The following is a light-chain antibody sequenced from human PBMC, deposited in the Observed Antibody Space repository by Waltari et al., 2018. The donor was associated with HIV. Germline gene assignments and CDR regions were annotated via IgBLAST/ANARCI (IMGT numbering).Light chain of an antibody. J-gene: IGLJ1*01. CDR2: AVS. CDR3: SSYTSTSTVYV. CDR1: SSDVGGYNS. Sequence: QSALTQPASVSGSPVKSITISCTGTSSDVGGYNSVPWYQLHPGKAPKLMIYAVSNRPSGVSNRFSGSKSDNTASLTISGLQAEDEADYYCSSYTSTSTVYVFGTGTEVTVL. V-gene: IGLV2-14*03.